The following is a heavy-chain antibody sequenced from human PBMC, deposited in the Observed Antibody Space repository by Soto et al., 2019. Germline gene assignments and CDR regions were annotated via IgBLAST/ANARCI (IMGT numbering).Heavy chain of an antibody. Sequence: EVQLLESGGGLEQPGGSLRLSCAASGFAFRSYAMSWVRQAPWKGLEWVSGMGGSGGSTPHADSVKGRFTIYRDNSKNTMYRQMNSLIVEDMAIYYCARAEDDYGDQYHFDFWGQGTLVTVSS. J-gene: IGHJ4*02. CDR2: MGGSGGST. D-gene: IGHD4-17*01. V-gene: IGHV3-23*01. CDR3: ARAEDDYGDQYHFDF. CDR1: GFAFRSYA.